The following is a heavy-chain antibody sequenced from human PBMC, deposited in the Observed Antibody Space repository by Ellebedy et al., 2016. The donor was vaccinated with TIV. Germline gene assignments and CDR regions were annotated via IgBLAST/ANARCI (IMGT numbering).Heavy chain of an antibody. V-gene: IGHV3-21*01. CDR3: AKGEPRYYYGSGTVFS. CDR1: GFTFSSYG. Sequence: GESLKISXAASGFTFSSYGMHWVRQAPGKGLEWVSSISSSSSYIYYADSVKGRFTISRDNAKNSLYLQMNSLRAEDTAVYYCAKGEPRYYYGSGTVFSWGQGTLVTVSS. J-gene: IGHJ5*02. D-gene: IGHD3-10*01. CDR2: ISSSSSYI.